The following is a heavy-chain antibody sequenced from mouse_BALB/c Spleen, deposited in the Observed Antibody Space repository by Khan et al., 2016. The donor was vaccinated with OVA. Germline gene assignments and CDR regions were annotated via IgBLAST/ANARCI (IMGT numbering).Heavy chain of an antibody. V-gene: IGHV3-2*02. Sequence: EVQLQESGPGLVKPSQSLSLTCTVAGYSITSNYAWNWIRQLPGNKLEWVGYITYSGTTSYNPYLKSRISLTRDTSKNQFFLQFNSVTPEDTATYYCARGNYYWYALDYWGQGTTVTVSS. CDR1: GYSITSNYA. D-gene: IGHD1-1*01. CDR3: ARGNYYWYALDY. CDR2: ITYSGTT. J-gene: IGHJ4*01.